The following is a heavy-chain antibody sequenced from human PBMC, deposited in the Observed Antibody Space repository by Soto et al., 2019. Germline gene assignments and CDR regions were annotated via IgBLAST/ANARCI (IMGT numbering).Heavy chain of an antibody. CDR1: GFTFSNYW. CDR3: VTDLLYTSSSGSNS. D-gene: IGHD6-6*01. V-gene: IGHV3-74*01. J-gene: IGHJ4*02. Sequence: EVQLVQSGGGLVQPGGSLRLSCVTSGFTFSNYWMHWARQVPGKGLMWVSRISTDGSNTGYADSVKGRFTISRDNAKNTRFLQMSSLRAEDTAVYYCVTDLLYTSSSGSNSWGQGTLVTVSS. CDR2: ISTDGSNT.